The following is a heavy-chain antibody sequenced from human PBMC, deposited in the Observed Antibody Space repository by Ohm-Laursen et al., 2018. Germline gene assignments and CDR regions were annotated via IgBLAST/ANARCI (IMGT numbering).Heavy chain of an antibody. Sequence: ASVKVSCKVSGHTLTELSIDWVRQSPGKGLEWMGGSDPEDDKIIYAQKFQGRVSMTEDTSTETAYMELSGLMSEDTAVYYCASSSVVVVAVAHDAFDIWGQGTMVTVSS. V-gene: IGHV1-24*01. CDR3: ASSSVVVVAVAHDAFDI. CDR2: SDPEDDKI. D-gene: IGHD2-15*01. J-gene: IGHJ3*02. CDR1: GHTLTELS.